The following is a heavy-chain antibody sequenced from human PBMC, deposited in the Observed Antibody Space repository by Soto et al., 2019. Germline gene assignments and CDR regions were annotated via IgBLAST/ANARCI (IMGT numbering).Heavy chain of an antibody. V-gene: IGHV3-15*01. CDR2: IKSKTDGGTT. D-gene: IGHD6-13*01. CDR1: GFTFSNAW. J-gene: IGHJ6*02. CDR3: TTDISSSLYHYYYGMDV. Sequence: PGGSLRLSCAASGFTFSNAWMSWVRQAPGKGLEWVGRIKSKTDGGTTDYAAPVKGRFTISRDDSKNTLYLQMNSLKPEDTAVYYCTTDISSSLYHYYYGMDVGGQGTTVTVFS.